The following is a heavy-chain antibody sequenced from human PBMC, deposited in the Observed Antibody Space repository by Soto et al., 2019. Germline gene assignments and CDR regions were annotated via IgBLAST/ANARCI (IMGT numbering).Heavy chain of an antibody. Sequence: GGSLRLSCAASGFTFSSYAMSWVRQAPGKGLEWVSAISGSGGSTYYADSGKGRFTISRDNSKKTLYLQMNSLRAEDTAVYYCAKLDIVVVPAAMPRPHDAFDIWGQGTMVTVSS. J-gene: IGHJ3*02. CDR1: GFTFSSYA. D-gene: IGHD2-2*03. CDR2: ISGSGGST. V-gene: IGHV3-23*01. CDR3: AKLDIVVVPAAMPRPHDAFDI.